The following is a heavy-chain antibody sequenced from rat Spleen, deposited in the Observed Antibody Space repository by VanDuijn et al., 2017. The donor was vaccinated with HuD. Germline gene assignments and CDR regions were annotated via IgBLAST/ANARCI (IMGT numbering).Heavy chain of an antibody. J-gene: IGHJ2*01. CDR2: ITSTGNTP. V-gene: IGHV5-25*01. CDR1: GLTFSHYY. Sequence: EVQLVESGGGLVQPGRSMKLSCAASGLTFSHYYMAWVRQAPTKGLEWVASITSTGNTPYYLGSVKGRFTISRDNGKSTLYLQMNSLRSEDTATYYCTRGGNYPLDYWGQGVMVTVSS. CDR3: TRGGNYPLDY. D-gene: IGHD1-4*01.